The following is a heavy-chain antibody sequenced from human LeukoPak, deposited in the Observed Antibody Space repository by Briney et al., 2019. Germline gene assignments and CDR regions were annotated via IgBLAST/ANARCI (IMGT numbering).Heavy chain of an antibody. Sequence: SVKVSCKASGGTFSSYAISWVRQAPGQGLEWMGRIIPILGIANYAQKFQGRVTITADKSTSTAYMELSSLRSEDTAVYYCARDPRWGGYDYHYFDYWGQGTLVTVSS. V-gene: IGHV1-69*04. CDR1: GGTFSSYA. CDR3: ARDPRWGGYDYHYFDY. J-gene: IGHJ4*02. D-gene: IGHD5-12*01. CDR2: IIPILGIA.